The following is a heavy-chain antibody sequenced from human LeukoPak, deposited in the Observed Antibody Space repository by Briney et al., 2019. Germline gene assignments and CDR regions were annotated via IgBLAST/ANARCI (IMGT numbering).Heavy chain of an antibody. Sequence: ASVKVSCKVSGYTLTELSMHWVRQAPGEGLEWMGGFDPEDGETIYAQKFQGRVTMTEDTSTDTAYMELSSLRPDDTAVYYCTSDDYGGNSAKTADFDFWGQGALVTVSS. CDR3: TSDDYGGNSAKTADFDF. J-gene: IGHJ4*02. V-gene: IGHV1-24*01. D-gene: IGHD4-23*01. CDR1: GYTLTELS. CDR2: FDPEDGET.